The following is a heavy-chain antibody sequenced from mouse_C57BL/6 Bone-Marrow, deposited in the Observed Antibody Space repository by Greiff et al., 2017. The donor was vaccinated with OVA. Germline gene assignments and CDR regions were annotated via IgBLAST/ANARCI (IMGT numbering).Heavy chain of an antibody. J-gene: IGHJ4*01. Sequence: DVKLQESGAELVRPGASVKLSCTASGFNIKDDYMHWVKQRPEQGLEWIGWIDPENGDTEYASKFQGKATITADTSSNTAYLQLSSLTSEDTAVYYCTTDGYMRGNYAMDYWGQGTSVTVSS. D-gene: IGHD2-3*01. V-gene: IGHV14-4*01. CDR2: IDPENGDT. CDR1: GFNIKDDY. CDR3: TTDGYMRGNYAMDY.